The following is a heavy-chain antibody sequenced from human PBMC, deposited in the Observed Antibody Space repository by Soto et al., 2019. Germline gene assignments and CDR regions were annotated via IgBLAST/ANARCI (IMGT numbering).Heavy chain of an antibody. Sequence: PSETLSLTCAGSGGSISSGGYSWSWIRQPPGKGLQWIGYIYHTGNTYYNPSLESRVTIPVDRSKNQFSLDLTSVTAADTAVYYCARFRGTAILDYWGQGTLVTVSS. J-gene: IGHJ4*02. CDR2: IYHTGNT. CDR1: GGSISSGGYS. D-gene: IGHD2-21*02. V-gene: IGHV4-30-2*01. CDR3: ARFRGTAILDY.